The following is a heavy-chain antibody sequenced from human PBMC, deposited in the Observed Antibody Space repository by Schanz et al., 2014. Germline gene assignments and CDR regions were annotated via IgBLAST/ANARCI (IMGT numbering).Heavy chain of an antibody. CDR1: GFTFSGYW. Sequence: EVQLVESGGGLVQPGGSLRLSCAASGFTFSGYWMSWVRQAPGEGLVWVANIKLDGSEKYYVDSVKGRFTISRDNAKNSLYLQVNSRTDEDTAVYYCAKYGTGKGVSFEYWGQGTLVTVSS. CDR2: IKLDGSEK. CDR3: AKYGTGKGVSFEY. V-gene: IGHV3-7*01. D-gene: IGHD1-26*01. J-gene: IGHJ4*02.